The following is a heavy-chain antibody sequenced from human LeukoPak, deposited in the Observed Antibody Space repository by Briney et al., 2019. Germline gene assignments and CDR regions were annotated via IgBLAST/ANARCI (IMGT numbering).Heavy chain of an antibody. CDR3: ARDPRPDYYDSSGYYWGPLDY. CDR2: ISYDGSNK. V-gene: IGHV3-30-3*01. Sequence: GGSLRLSCAASGFTFSSYAMHWVRQAPGKGLEWVAVISYDGSNKYYADSVKGRFTISRDNSKNTLYLQMNSLRAEDTAVYYCARDPRPDYYDSSGYYWGPLDYWGQGTLVTVSS. J-gene: IGHJ4*02. CDR1: GFTFSSYA. D-gene: IGHD3-22*01.